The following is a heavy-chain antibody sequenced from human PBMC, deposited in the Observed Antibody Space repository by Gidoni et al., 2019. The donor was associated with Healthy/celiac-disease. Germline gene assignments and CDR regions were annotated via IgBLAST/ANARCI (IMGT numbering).Heavy chain of an antibody. CDR1: GGTFSSYA. J-gene: IGHJ5*02. Sequence: QVQLVQSGAEVKKPGSSVKVSCKASGGTFSSYAISWVRQAPGQGLEWMGGIIPIFGIANYAQKFQGRVTITAYKSTSTAYMELSSLRSEDTAVYYCASSAVARGGSDPWGQGTLVTVSS. CDR2: IIPIFGIA. D-gene: IGHD2-15*01. V-gene: IGHV1-69*17. CDR3: ASSAVARGGSDP.